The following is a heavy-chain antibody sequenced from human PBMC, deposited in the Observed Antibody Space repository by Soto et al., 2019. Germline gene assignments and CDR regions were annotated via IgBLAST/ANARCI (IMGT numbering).Heavy chain of an antibody. CDR2: IWYDGSNK. Sequence: GGSLRLSCAASGFTFSSYGMHWVRQAPGKGLEWVAVIWYDGSNKYYADSVKGRFTISRDNSKNTLYLQMNSLRAEDTAVYYCARDPGGRYFDWFLDVWGKGTTVTVSS. V-gene: IGHV3-33*01. D-gene: IGHD3-9*01. CDR3: ARDPGGRYFDWFLDV. J-gene: IGHJ6*04. CDR1: GFTFSSYG.